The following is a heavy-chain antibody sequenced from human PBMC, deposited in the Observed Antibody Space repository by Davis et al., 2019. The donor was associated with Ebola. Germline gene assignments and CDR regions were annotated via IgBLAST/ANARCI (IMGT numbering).Heavy chain of an antibody. D-gene: IGHD4-17*01. Sequence: AASVKVSCKASGGTVSYYAISWVRQAPGQGLEWMGGIIPMFGVANYAQKFQGRVTMTRDTSTSTVYMELSSLRSEDTAVYYCARDYSHDYGDRLQHWGQGTLVTVSS. CDR3: ARDYSHDYGDRLQH. V-gene: IGHV1-69*10. J-gene: IGHJ1*01. CDR2: IIPMFGVA. CDR1: GGTVSYYA.